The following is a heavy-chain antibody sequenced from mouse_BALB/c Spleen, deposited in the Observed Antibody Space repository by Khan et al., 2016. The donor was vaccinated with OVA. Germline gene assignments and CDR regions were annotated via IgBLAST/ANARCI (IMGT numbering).Heavy chain of an antibody. D-gene: IGHD2-1*01. CDR1: GYTLTSYW. V-gene: IGHV1S81*02. Sequence: QVQLQQSGAELVNPGASVNLSCKASGYTLTSYWMHWVKQRPGQGLEWIGEINPSNGRTNYNEKFKSKATLTVDKSSSTAYMQLSSPTSEDSAVYYCARLLIHFYYWGQGTTLTVSS. J-gene: IGHJ2*01. CDR3: ARLLIHFYY. CDR2: INPSNGRT.